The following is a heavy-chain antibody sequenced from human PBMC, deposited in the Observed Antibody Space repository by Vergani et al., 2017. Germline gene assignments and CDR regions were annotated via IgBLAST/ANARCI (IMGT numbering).Heavy chain of an antibody. D-gene: IGHD6-19*01. Sequence: EVQLVQSGAEVKKPGESLRISCKGSGYIFTSYWISWVRQMPGKGLEWMGRIDPSDSYTNYSPSFQGHVTISADKSISTAYLQWRSLKASDTAMYYCARQVAVAGKWWGPYYYYGMDVWGQGTTVTVSS. CDR1: GYIFTSYW. V-gene: IGHV5-10-1*01. CDR3: ARQVAVAGKWWGPYYYYGMDV. CDR2: IDPSDSYT. J-gene: IGHJ6*02.